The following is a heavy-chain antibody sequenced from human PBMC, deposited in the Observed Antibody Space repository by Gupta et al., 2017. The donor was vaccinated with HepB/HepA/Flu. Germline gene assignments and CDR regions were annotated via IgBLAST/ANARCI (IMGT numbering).Heavy chain of an antibody. J-gene: IGHJ4*02. CDR2: ISGSGGST. Sequence: EVQLLESGGGLVQPGGSLRLSCAASGFTFRNYAMSWVRQAPGKGLEWVSVISGSGGSTYYADYVKGRCTISRDNSKNTLYLKMKSRRAEETAVYYGAKGYGETADRGGGECHFDYGGQGTMVTVSS. CDR1: GFTFRNYA. CDR3: AKGYGETADRGGGECHFDY. V-gene: IGHV3-23*01. D-gene: IGHD2-21*01.